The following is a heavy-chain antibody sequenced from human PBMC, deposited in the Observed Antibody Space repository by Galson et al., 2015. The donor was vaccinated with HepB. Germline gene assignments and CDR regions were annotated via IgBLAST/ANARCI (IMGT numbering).Heavy chain of an antibody. CDR3: ARVPRGGNYAPFDY. CDR2: IIPIFGTA. J-gene: IGHJ4*02. CDR1: GYTFTSYY. D-gene: IGHD4-11*01. Sequence: SVKVSCKASGYTFTSYYMHWVRQAPGQGLEWMGGIIPIFGTANYAQKFQGRVTITADESTSTAYMELSSLRSEDTAVYYCARVPRGGNYAPFDYWGQGTLVTVSS. V-gene: IGHV1-69*13.